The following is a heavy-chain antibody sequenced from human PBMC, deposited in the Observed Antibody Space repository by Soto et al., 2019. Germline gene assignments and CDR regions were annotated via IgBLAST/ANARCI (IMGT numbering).Heavy chain of an antibody. CDR2: INPNSGVT. J-gene: IGHJ4*02. CDR1: GYTFTGYY. CDR3: ARTISSTALFDS. D-gene: IGHD2-21*01. Sequence: ASVKVSCKASGYTFTGYYIHWVRQAPGQGLEWMGWINPNSGVTNYAQKFQGWVTMTRDSSITTAYMELSRLRSDDTAVYYCARTISSTALFDSWGQGTLVTVSS. V-gene: IGHV1-2*04.